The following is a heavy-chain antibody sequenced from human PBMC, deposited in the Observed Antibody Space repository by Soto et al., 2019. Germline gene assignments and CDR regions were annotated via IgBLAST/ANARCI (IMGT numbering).Heavy chain of an antibody. V-gene: IGHV3-7*04. J-gene: IGHJ4*02. Sequence: EVQMVESGGGLVQPGGSLRLSCAASGFSFSSNWMSWVRQAPGKGLEWVANIKEDGSEEYYVDVVKGRFNISSDNAKNSVYLQRNSVGVEDTGVYYCGGGAGFCDLGGQGALVTVSS. D-gene: IGHD2-21*02. CDR2: IKEDGSEE. CDR3: GGGAGFCDL. CDR1: GFSFSSNW.